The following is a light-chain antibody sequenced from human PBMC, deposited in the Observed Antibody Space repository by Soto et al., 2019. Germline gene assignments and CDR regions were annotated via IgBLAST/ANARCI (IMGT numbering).Light chain of an antibody. J-gene: IGKJ1*01. Sequence: EIVLTQSPGTLSLSPGERATLSCRASQGVSSSYLAWYQQKPGQAPRLLIYGASTRATGIPARFSGSGSGTEFTLTISSLQSEDFAVYYCQQYNNWPPSWTFGQGTKVDIK. CDR3: QQYNNWPPSWT. CDR1: QGVSSSY. CDR2: GAS. V-gene: IGKV3-15*01.